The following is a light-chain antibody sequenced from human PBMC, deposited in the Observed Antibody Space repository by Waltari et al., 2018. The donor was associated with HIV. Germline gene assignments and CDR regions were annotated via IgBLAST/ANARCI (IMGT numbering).Light chain of an antibody. CDR1: QKLLYRSYNWNY. CDR3: QQYYSSPPT. J-gene: IGKJ4*01. CDR2: WAS. Sequence: DIVMTQSPDSLAVSLGERATINCRSSQKLLYRSYNWNYVNWYQRKPGLPPKLLIYWASTRESGVPDRISGSGSGTDFTLTITSTQAEDVAVYYCQQYYSSPPTFGGGTKVEIK. V-gene: IGKV4-1*01.